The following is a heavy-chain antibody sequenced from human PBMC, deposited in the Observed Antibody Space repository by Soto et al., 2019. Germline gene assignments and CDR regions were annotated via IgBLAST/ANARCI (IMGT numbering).Heavy chain of an antibody. D-gene: IGHD2-15*01. CDR2: IRDSSRDT. CDR3: ANRQVVVAATHFDY. CDR1: GFTFSNYA. Sequence: EVQLLESGGGLVQPGESLRLSCAASGFTFSNYAMSWVRQAPGKGLEWVSSIRDSSRDTSYADPAKGRFTISRDNSKNTLYLQMNSLRAEDTAVYYCANRQVVVAATHFDYWGQGTLVTVSS. J-gene: IGHJ4*02. V-gene: IGHV3-23*01.